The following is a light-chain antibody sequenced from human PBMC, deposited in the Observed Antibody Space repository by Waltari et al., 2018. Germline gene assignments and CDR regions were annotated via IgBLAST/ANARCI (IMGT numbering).Light chain of an antibody. J-gene: IGLJ2*01. CDR3: QVWESSSDHPDII. V-gene: IGLV3-21*02. CDR2: DDG. Sequence: SFVLTQPPSESVAPGQTARITCGGNNIGRESVHWYQQKPGQAPLLVVYDDGARPSGIPERCAGSHSGNTATLTISRVEAGDEADYFCQVWESSSDHPDIIFGGGTKLTVL. CDR1: NIGRES.